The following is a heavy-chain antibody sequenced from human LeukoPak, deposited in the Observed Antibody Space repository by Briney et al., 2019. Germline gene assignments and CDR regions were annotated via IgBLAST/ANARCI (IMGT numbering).Heavy chain of an antibody. CDR3: AKLGYGYGYDGESYFDY. CDR2: ISGSGGST. Sequence: GGSLRLSCAASGFTFSSYAMSWVRQAPGKGLEWVSAISGSGGSTYYADSVKGRFTISRDNSKNTLYLQMNSLRAEDTAVYYCAKLGYGYGYDGESYFDYWGQGTLVTVSS. V-gene: IGHV3-23*01. J-gene: IGHJ4*02. CDR1: GFTFSSYA. D-gene: IGHD5-18*01.